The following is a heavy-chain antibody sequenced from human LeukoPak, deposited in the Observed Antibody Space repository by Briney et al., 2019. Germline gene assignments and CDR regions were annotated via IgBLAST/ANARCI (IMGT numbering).Heavy chain of an antibody. CDR1: GYTFTSYG. J-gene: IGHJ6*02. D-gene: IGHD6-13*01. CDR3: ARDPKPRRHWLSSWYVHYYYGMDV. CDR2: ISAYNGNT. V-gene: IGHV1-18*01. Sequence: ASVKVSCKASGYTFTSYGITWVRQAPGQGLEWMGWISAYNGNTNYAQKLQGRVTMTTDTSTSTAYMELRSLRSDDTAVYYCARDPKPRRHWLSSWYVHYYYGMDVWGQGTTVTVSS.